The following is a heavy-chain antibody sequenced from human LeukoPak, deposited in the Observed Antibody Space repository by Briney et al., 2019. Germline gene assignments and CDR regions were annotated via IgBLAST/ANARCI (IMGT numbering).Heavy chain of an antibody. J-gene: IGHJ4*02. D-gene: IGHD4-17*01. V-gene: IGHV3-33*08. CDR1: GFTFSSYA. CDR3: AREHTTVTSLLDY. Sequence: PGRSLRLSCAASGFTFSSYAMHWVRQAPGKGLEWVAVIWYDGNNKYYADSVKGRFTISRDSSKNTMYLQMNSLRAEDTAVYYCAREHTTVTSLLDYWGQGTLVTVSS. CDR2: IWYDGNNK.